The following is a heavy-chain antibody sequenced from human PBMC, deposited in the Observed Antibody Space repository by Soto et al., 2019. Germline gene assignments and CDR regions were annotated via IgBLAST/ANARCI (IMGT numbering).Heavy chain of an antibody. CDR3: ARRLGIAAAGTFDY. Sequence: SETLSLTCTVSGGSISSSSYYWGWIGQPPGKGLEWIGSIYYSGSTYYNPSLKSRVTISVDTSKNQFSLKLSSVTAADTAVYYCARRLGIAAAGTFDYWGQGTLVTVSS. V-gene: IGHV4-39*01. D-gene: IGHD6-13*01. CDR1: GGSISSSSYY. CDR2: IYYSGST. J-gene: IGHJ4*02.